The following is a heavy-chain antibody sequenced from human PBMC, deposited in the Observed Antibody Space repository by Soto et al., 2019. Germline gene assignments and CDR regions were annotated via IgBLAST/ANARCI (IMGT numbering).Heavy chain of an antibody. V-gene: IGHV4-31*03. CDR2: FYYSGST. Sequence: QVQLQESGPGLVKPSQTLSLTCTVSGGTIRTGGYYWNWIRQHPGKGLEWIGYFYYSGSTYYNPSLKSRVTISVNTSKNQFSLKLSSVTAADTAVHYCARSVFPWGQGTLVTVSS. CDR1: GGTIRTGGYY. CDR3: ARSVFP. J-gene: IGHJ5*02.